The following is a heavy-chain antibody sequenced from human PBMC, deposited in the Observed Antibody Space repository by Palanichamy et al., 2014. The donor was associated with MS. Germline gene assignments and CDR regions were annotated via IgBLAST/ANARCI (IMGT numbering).Heavy chain of an antibody. CDR1: GYTLTELS. J-gene: IGHJ4*02. Sequence: QVQLVQSGAEVRKPGASVKVSCKVSGYTLTELSMHWVRQAPGKGLERMGGFDPEDGETIYAQKFQGRVTLTEDTSTDTAYMELSSLRSEDTAVYYCATAGATGYSYGFFHSWGQGTLVTVSS. CDR3: ATAGATGYSYGFFHS. V-gene: IGHV1-24*01. CDR2: FDPEDGET. D-gene: IGHD5-18*01.